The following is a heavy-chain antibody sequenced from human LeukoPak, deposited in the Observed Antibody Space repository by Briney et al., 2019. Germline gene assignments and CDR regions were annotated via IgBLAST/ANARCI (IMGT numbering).Heavy chain of an antibody. CDR2: INPNSGGT. CDR1: GYTFTGYY. Sequence: GASVKVSCKASGYTFTGYYMHWVRQAPGQGLEWMGCINPNSGGTDYAQKFQGRVTMTRDTSISTPYMELSRLRSDDTAVYYCARTGLQDEQIDYWGQGTLVTVSS. CDR3: ARTGLQDEQIDY. D-gene: IGHD3-10*01. V-gene: IGHV1-2*02. J-gene: IGHJ4*02.